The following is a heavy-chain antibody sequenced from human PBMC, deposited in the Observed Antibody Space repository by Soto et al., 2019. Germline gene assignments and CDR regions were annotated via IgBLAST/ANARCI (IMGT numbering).Heavy chain of an antibody. CDR2: VHYDGTKK. D-gene: IGHD3-3*01. V-gene: IGHV3-33*01. Sequence: PGGSLRLSCAPSGFTFSSYVMHWVRQAPGKGLEWVAVVHYDGTKKYYADSVRGRFTISRDNSENILYLQMNSLRPGDTAVYFCARETSYDFWSGPQTMDVWGQGTTVTVSS. J-gene: IGHJ6*02. CDR1: GFTFSSYV. CDR3: ARETSYDFWSGPQTMDV.